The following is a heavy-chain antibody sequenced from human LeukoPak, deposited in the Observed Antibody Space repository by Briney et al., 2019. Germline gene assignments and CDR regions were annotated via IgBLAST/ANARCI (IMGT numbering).Heavy chain of an antibody. Sequence: RPSETLSLTCTVSGGSISSSSYYWSWIRQPPGQGLEWIGEISLSGLTNYNPSLKSRVTMSLDKSKNHLSLNLTSVTAADTAVYYRSRESGAFSPFGYWGQGTLVTVSS. CDR1: GGSISSSSYY. CDR2: ISLSGLT. CDR3: SRESGAFSPFGY. D-gene: IGHD1-26*01. V-gene: IGHV4-61*05. J-gene: IGHJ4*02.